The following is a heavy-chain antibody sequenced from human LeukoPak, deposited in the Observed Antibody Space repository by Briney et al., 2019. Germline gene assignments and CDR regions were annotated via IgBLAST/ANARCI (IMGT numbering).Heavy chain of an antibody. D-gene: IGHD3-3*01. CDR2: INHSGST. Sequence: SETLSLTCAVYGGSFSGYYWSWIRQPPGKGLEWIGEINHSGSTNYNPSLKSRVTISVDTSKNQFSLKLSSVTAADTAVYYCARQGDFWRAAPAFDIWGQGTMVTVSS. V-gene: IGHV4-34*01. J-gene: IGHJ3*02. CDR3: ARQGDFWRAAPAFDI. CDR1: GGSFSGYY.